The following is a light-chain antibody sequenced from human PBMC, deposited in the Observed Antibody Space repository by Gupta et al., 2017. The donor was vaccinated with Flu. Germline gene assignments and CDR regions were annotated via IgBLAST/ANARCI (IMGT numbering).Light chain of an antibody. CDR1: NSDVGTYNY. CDR2: EVN. Sequence: VTISCTGTNSDVGTYNYVSWYQQHPGKAPQLMIYEVNKRPSGVPDRFSGSKSGNTDSLTVSGLQAEDGADYYCSAYAGTNKFGVFGGGTKLTVV. CDR3: SAYAGTNKFGV. J-gene: IGLJ3*02. V-gene: IGLV2-8*01.